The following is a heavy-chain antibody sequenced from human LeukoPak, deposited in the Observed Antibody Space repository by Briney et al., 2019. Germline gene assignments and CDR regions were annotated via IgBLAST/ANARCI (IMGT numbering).Heavy chain of an antibody. CDR3: ATDGRSSGWYGFDY. J-gene: IGHJ4*02. D-gene: IGHD6-19*01. CDR2: ITSPVGRI. V-gene: IGHV3-21*01. CDR1: GFTFSTYS. Sequence: SGGSLRLSCAASGFTFSTYSMNWVRQVPGKGLEWVSSITSPVGRIYYADSLKGRITISRDNARSTLYLQMNSLRAEDTAVYYCATDGRSSGWYGFDYWGQGILVTVSS.